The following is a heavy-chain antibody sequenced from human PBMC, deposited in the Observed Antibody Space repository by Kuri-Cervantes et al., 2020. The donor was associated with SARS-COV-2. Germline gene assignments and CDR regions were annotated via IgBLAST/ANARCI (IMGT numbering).Heavy chain of an antibody. V-gene: IGHV1-2*02. D-gene: IGHD6-13*01. CDR1: GYTFTGYY. CDR3: ASLLSPVAAAGRRDAFDI. J-gene: IGHJ3*02. CDR2: INPNSGGT. Sequence: ASVKVSCKASGYTFTGYYMHWVRQAPGQGLEWMGWINPNSGGTNYAQKFQGGVTMTRDTSISTAYMELSRLRSEDTAVYYCASLLSPVAAAGRRDAFDIWGQGTMVTVSS.